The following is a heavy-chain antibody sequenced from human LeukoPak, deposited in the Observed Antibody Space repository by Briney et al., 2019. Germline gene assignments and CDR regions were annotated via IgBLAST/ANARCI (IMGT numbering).Heavy chain of an antibody. V-gene: IGHV3-30*03. Sequence: PGGSLRLSCAASGFTFSTYGMHWVRQAPGKGLEWVAVISYDGSNKYYADSVKGRFTISRDNSKNTLYLQMNSLRAEDTAVYYCARGGAYYDSSGYESGYFDYWGQGTLVTVSS. J-gene: IGHJ4*02. CDR2: ISYDGSNK. CDR1: GFTFSTYG. D-gene: IGHD3-22*01. CDR3: ARGGAYYDSSGYESGYFDY.